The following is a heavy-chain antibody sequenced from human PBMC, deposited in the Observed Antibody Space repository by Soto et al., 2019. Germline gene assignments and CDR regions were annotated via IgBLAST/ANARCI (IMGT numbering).Heavy chain of an antibody. J-gene: IGHJ4*02. CDR2: INSDGSST. CDR3: ARGLGFWNRWFDY. D-gene: IGHD1-1*01. V-gene: IGHV3-74*01. Sequence: GGSLRLSCAASGFTFGSYWMHWVRQAPGKGLVWVSRINSDGSSTSYADSVKGRFTISRDNAKNTLYLQMNSLRAEDTAVYYCARGLGFWNRWFDYWGQGTLVTVSS. CDR1: GFTFGSYW.